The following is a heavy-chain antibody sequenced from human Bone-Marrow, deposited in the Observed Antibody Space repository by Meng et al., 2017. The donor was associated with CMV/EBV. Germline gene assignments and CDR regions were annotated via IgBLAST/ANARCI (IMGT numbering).Heavy chain of an antibody. CDR3: ARGHYYDSSGYYWGADYFDY. Sequence: ASVKVSCKASGYIFTDYYIHWVRQAPGQGLEWMGWIFPASGGTVFAQNFQGRVTMTRDTSISTAYMELSRLKSDDTAVYFCARGHYYDSSGYYWGADYFDYWGQGTLVTVSS. J-gene: IGHJ4*02. D-gene: IGHD3-22*01. CDR1: GYIFTDYY. CDR2: IFPASGGT. V-gene: IGHV1-2*02.